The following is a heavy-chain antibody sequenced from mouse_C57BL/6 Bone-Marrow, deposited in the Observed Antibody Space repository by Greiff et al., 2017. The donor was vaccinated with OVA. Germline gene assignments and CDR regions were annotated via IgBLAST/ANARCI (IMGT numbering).Heavy chain of an antibody. CDR1: GYTFTSYD. CDR2: IYPRDGST. V-gene: IGHV1-85*01. D-gene: IGHD6-1*01. J-gene: IGHJ3*01. CDR3: ARSRDGLLLAY. Sequence: VQLQQSGPELVKPGASVKLSCKASGYTFTSYDINWVKQRPGQGLEWIGWIYPRDGSTKYNEKFKGKATLTVDTSSSTAYMELHSLTSEDSAVYFCARSRDGLLLAYWGQGTLVTVSA.